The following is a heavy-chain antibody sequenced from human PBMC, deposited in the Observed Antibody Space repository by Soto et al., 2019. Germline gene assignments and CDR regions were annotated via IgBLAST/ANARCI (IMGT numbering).Heavy chain of an antibody. V-gene: IGHV5-10-1*01. CDR2: IDPSDSYT. CDR1: GYSFTSYW. D-gene: IGHD3-10*01. Sequence: GESLKISCKGSGYSFTSYWISWVRQMPGKGLEWMGRIDPSDSYTNYSPSFQGHVTISADKSISTAYLQWSSLKASDTAMYYCAIGPSVTMVRGVSPYYYYCMDVWGQGTTVTVSS. J-gene: IGHJ6*02. CDR3: AIGPSVTMVRGVSPYYYYCMDV.